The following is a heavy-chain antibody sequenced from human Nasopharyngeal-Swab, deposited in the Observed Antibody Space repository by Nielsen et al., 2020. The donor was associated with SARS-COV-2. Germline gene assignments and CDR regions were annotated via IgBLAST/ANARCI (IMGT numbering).Heavy chain of an antibody. J-gene: IGHJ4*02. D-gene: IGHD6-6*01. V-gene: IGHV1-2*06. Sequence: SVTVSCQAPGCTFTDYFMHWVGQAPAQGLEWMGRINPNSGDTNYAQKFQGRLTKTRETSISKHYMELSRLRSDDTAVYYCARVYSRSFEYWGQGTQVTVSS. CDR3: ARVYSRSFEY. CDR2: INPNSGDT. CDR1: GCTFTDYF.